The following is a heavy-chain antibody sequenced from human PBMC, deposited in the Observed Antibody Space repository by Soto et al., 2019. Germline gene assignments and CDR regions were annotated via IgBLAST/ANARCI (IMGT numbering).Heavy chain of an antibody. Sequence: PSETLSLTCTVSGGSIGSSSYYWGWIRQPPGKGLEWIGSIYYSGSTYYNPSLKSRVTISVDTSKNQFSLKLSSVTAADTAVYYCARLGGGWDYYYYYMDVWGKGTTVTVSS. CDR1: GGSIGSSSYY. CDR2: IYYSGST. CDR3: ARLGGGWDYYYYYMDV. J-gene: IGHJ6*03. D-gene: IGHD6-19*01. V-gene: IGHV4-39*01.